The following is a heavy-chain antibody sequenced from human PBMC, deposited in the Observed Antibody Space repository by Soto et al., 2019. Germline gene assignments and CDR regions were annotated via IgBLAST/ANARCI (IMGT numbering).Heavy chain of an antibody. CDR3: AGIGEDIYYGMDV. V-gene: IGHV4-4*07. CDR2: IYASGRT. CDR1: GGSMRTYY. J-gene: IGHJ6*02. Sequence: QVQLQESGPGLVKSSETLSLICTVSGGSMRTYYWNWIRQPAEKGLEWIGRIYASGRTNYNPSLKSRVTISIDTSKNEFSLKLNSVTAADTAVYYCAGIGEDIYYGMDVWGQGTTVTVSS. D-gene: IGHD2-15*01.